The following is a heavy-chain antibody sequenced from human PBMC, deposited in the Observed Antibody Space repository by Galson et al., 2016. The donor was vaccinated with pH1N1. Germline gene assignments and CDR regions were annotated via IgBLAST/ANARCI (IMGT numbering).Heavy chain of an antibody. CDR1: GFTFSRHS. CDR2: ISGESYTK. V-gene: IGHV3-48*01. CDR3: ARERYSGTFYDAFDI. Sequence: SLRLSCAGSGFTFSRHSINWVRQAPGKGLEWVSYISGESYTKYYADSLKDRLSISRDNVKNLVYLQIDSLRAEDTAVYYCARERYSGTFYDAFDIWGQGTMVSVSS. D-gene: IGHD1-26*01. J-gene: IGHJ3*02.